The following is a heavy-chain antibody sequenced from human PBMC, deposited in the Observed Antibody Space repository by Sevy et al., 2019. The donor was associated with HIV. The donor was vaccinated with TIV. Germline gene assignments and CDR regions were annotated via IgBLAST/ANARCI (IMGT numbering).Heavy chain of an antibody. J-gene: IGHJ5*02. Sequence: SETLSLTCAVYGGSFSGYDWSWIRQPPGKGLEWIGEINHSGSTNYNPSLKSRVTISVVTSKNQFSLKLSSVTAADTTVYYCARDRLRALAGKLDPWGQGTLVTVSS. D-gene: IGHD6-19*01. V-gene: IGHV4-34*01. CDR1: GGSFSGYD. CDR2: INHSGST. CDR3: ARDRLRALAGKLDP.